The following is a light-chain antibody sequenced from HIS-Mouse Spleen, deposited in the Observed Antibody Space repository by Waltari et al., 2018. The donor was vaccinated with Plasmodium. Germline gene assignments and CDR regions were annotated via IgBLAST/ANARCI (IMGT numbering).Light chain of an antibody. CDR3: QQYNNWSFT. V-gene: IGKV3-15*01. Sequence: EIVTTQSPATLSVSPGARATLSCRASQSVSSNLAWYQQKPGQAPRLLIYGASTRATGIPARFSGSGSGTEFTLTISSLQSEDFAVYYCQQYNNWSFTFGPGTKVDIK. CDR1: QSVSSN. J-gene: IGKJ3*01. CDR2: GAS.